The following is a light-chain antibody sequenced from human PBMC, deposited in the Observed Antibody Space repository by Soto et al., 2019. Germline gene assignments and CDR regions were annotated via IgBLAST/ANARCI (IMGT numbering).Light chain of an antibody. Sequence: QSVLTQPPSASGTPGQRVTISGSGSNSNIGSNTVNWYQQFPGAAPKLLVYSSNLRPSGVPDRFSGSKSGTSASLAISGLQSEDESDYYCAAWDGSLNGVVFGGGTQLTVL. CDR2: SSN. CDR3: AAWDGSLNGVV. CDR1: NSNIGSNT. J-gene: IGLJ3*02. V-gene: IGLV1-44*01.